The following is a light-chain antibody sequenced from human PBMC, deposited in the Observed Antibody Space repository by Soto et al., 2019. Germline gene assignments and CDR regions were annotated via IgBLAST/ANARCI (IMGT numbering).Light chain of an antibody. V-gene: IGKV1D-13*01. J-gene: IGKJ3*01. CDR2: DVS. Sequence: AIQLTQSPSSPSASVGDRVTITCRASQVISSALAWYQQKPGKPPKLLMYDVSRLESGVPSRFSGSGSGTDFTLTISSLQPEDFTTYYCQQFSDYPFTFGPGTRVDIK. CDR3: QQFSDYPFT. CDR1: QVISSA.